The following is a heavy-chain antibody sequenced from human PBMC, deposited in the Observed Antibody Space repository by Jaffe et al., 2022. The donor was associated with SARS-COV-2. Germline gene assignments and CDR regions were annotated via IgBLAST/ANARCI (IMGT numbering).Heavy chain of an antibody. Sequence: QVQLQESGPGLVKPSQTLSLTCTVSGGSISSGSYYWSWIRQPAGKGLEWIGRIYTSGSTNYNPSLKSRVTISVDTSKNQFSLKLSSVTAADTAVYYCARDVDRYSPHFDYWGQGTLVTVSS. V-gene: IGHV4-61*02. CDR2: IYTSGST. CDR1: GGSISSGSYY. D-gene: IGHD2-15*01. CDR3: ARDVDRYSPHFDY. J-gene: IGHJ4*02.